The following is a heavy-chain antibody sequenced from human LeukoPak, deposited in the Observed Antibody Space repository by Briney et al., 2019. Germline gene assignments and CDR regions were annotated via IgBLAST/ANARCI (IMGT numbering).Heavy chain of an antibody. CDR2: IIPILGIA. Sequence: SVKVSCKASGGTFSSYAISWVRQAPGQGLEWVGRIIPILGIANYAQKFQGRVTITADKSTSTAYMELSSLRSEDTAVYYCARGIVGATSGYFDYWGQGTLVTVSS. V-gene: IGHV1-69*04. J-gene: IGHJ4*02. CDR3: ARGIVGATSGYFDY. D-gene: IGHD1-26*01. CDR1: GGTFSSYA.